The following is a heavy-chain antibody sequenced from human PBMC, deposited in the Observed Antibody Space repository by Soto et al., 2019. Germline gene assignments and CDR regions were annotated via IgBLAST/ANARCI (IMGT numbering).Heavy chain of an antibody. J-gene: IGHJ4*02. V-gene: IGHV4-31*03. CDR3: ARVYCSGGSCYEFDY. Sequence: QVQLQESGPGLVKPSQTLSLTCTVSGGSISSGGYYWSWIRQHPGKGLEWIGYIYYSGSTYYNPSLKSRVTISVDTSKYQFALKLSSVTAADTAVYYCARVYCSGGSCYEFDYWGQGTLVTVS. CDR2: IYYSGST. CDR1: GGSISSGGYY. D-gene: IGHD2-15*01.